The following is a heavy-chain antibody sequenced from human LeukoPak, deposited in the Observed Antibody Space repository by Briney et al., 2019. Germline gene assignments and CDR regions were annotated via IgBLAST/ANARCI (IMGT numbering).Heavy chain of an antibody. CDR2: ISSSSSYI. CDR3: ARLRTSDAMSYYYYYYGMDV. CDR1: GFTFSSYS. J-gene: IGHJ6*02. D-gene: IGHD2-2*01. V-gene: IGHV3-21*01. Sequence: PGGSLRLSCAASGFTFSSYSMNWVRQAPGKGLEWVSSISSSSSYIYYADSVKGRFTISRDNAKNSLYLQMNSLRAEDTAVYYCARLRTSDAMSYYYYYYGMDVWGQGTTVTVSS.